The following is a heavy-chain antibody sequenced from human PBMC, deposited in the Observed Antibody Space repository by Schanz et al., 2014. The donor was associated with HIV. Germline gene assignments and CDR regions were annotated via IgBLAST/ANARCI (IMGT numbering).Heavy chain of an antibody. V-gene: IGHV3-9*01. CDR1: GFNFDDYV. CDR3: AKTVVSDWDDAEYYYGMDA. D-gene: IGHD1-1*01. Sequence: EVQLVESGGGLVQPGRSLRLSCTGSGFNFDDYVMYWVRQAPGKGLEWVSCISWNSGSIGYADYVKGRFYIHRDNSKNSLYLEMNSLRAEDTAFYYCAKTVVSDWDDAEYYYGMDAWGQGTTVTVSS. CDR2: ISWNSGSI. J-gene: IGHJ6*02.